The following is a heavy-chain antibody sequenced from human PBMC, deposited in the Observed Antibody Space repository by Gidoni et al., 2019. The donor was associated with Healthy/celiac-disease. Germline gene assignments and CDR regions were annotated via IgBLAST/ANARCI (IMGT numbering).Heavy chain of an antibody. CDR2: IYPGDSDT. Sequence: VQLVQSGAEVKKPGESLKISCMGSGSRFTSYWIGVVRQMPGKGLEWRGIIYPGDSDTRYSPAFQGQVTISADKSISTAYLQWSSLKASDTAMYYCARLYIVELSGNADDAFDIWGQGTMVTVSS. V-gene: IGHV5-51*03. J-gene: IGHJ3*02. CDR3: ARLYIVELSGNADDAFDI. CDR1: GSRFTSYW. D-gene: IGHD2-21*01.